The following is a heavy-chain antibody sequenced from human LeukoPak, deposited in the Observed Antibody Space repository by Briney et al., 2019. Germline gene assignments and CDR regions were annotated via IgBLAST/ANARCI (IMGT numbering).Heavy chain of an antibody. D-gene: IGHD3-9*01. J-gene: IGHJ4*02. V-gene: IGHV4-38-2*01. CDR1: GYSISSGYY. CDR2: IYHSGST. Sequence: SETLSLTCAFSGYSISSGYYWGWIRQRPGKGLEWIGSIYHSGSTYYNPSLKSRVTISVDTSKNQFSLKLSSVTAADTAVYYCAIQRAYYDILTGYSPLNYFDYWGQGTLVTVSS. CDR3: AIQRAYYDILTGYSPLNYFDY.